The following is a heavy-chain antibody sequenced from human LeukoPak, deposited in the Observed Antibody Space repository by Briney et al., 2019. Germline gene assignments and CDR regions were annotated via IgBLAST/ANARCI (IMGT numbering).Heavy chain of an antibody. CDR1: GGSINGGNYY. D-gene: IGHD2-2*01. V-gene: IGHV4-61*02. CDR2: ISPSGST. J-gene: IGHJ4*02. Sequence: SETLSLTCTVSGGSINGGNYYWTWLRQPAEKGLEWIGRISPSGSTNHNPSLTSRVTISVDTSKNQFSLKLNFVTAADTAVYYCARVSYQEGVDYWGQGTLVTVSS. CDR3: ARVSYQEGVDY.